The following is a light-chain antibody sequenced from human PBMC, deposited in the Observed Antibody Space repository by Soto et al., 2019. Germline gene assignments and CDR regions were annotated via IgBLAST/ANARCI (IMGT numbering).Light chain of an antibody. CDR1: QGVSSY. V-gene: IGKV1-9*01. J-gene: IGKJ5*01. Sequence: DIQLTQSPSFLSASVGDRVTISCRASQGVSSYLAWYQQKPGRAPNLLIHTASTLQSGVPSRFSGSGSGTETTPTISSLQPEYFATYYHQQRNSYPSTFGQGTRLEIK. CDR3: QQRNSYPST. CDR2: TAS.